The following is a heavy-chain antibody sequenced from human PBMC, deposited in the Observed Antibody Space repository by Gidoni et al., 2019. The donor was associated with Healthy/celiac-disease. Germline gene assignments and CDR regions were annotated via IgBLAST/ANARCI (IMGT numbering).Heavy chain of an antibody. CDR3: ARADFGPAVAGTQPGFDY. J-gene: IGHJ4*02. CDR1: DCSISSSNW. Sequence: QVPLQESGQGMVRPSGTLSVTCAASDCSISSSNWWSWVRQPPGKGLEWIGEIYHSVSTNYNPSLKSRGTISVDKSKNQFSLKLSSGTAADTAVYYCARADFGPAVAGTQPGFDYGGQGTLVTVSS. CDR2: IYHSVST. D-gene: IGHD6-19*01. V-gene: IGHV4-4*02.